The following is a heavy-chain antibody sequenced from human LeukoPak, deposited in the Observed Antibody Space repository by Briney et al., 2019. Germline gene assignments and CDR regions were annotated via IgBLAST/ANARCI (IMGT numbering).Heavy chain of an antibody. CDR2: INPSGGST. CDR3: ARSIGGDWDYYYYMDV. CDR1: GYTFTGYY. D-gene: IGHD6-6*01. J-gene: IGHJ6*03. V-gene: IGHV1-46*01. Sequence: ASVKVSCKASGYTFTGYYMHWVRQAPGQGLEWMGIINPSGGSTSYAQKFQGRVTMTRDMSTSTVYMELSSLRSEDTAVYYCARSIGGDWDYYYYMDVWGKGTTVTVSS.